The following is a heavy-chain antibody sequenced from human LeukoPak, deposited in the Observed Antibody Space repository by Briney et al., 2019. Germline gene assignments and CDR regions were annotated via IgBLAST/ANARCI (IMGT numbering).Heavy chain of an antibody. Sequence: PGGSLRLSCAASGFTFSSYAMSWVRQAPGKGLEWVSAISGSGASTYYADSVKGRFTVSRDNSKNTLCLQMNSLRAEDTAVYYCAKERGRRSYYVDYYYYMDAWGKGTTVTVSS. CDR2: ISGSGAST. D-gene: IGHD1-26*01. CDR1: GFTFSSYA. V-gene: IGHV3-23*01. J-gene: IGHJ6*03. CDR3: AKERGRRSYYVDYYYYMDA.